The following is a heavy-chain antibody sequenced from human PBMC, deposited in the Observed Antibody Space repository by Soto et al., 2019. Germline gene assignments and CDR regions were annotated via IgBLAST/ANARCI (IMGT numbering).Heavy chain of an antibody. CDR1: EFTFSNYG. J-gene: IGHJ6*02. V-gene: IGHV3-33*01. D-gene: IGHD3-10*01. CDR3: ARDDEYSGNGMDV. CDR2: ILNDGSNR. Sequence: QVQLVESGGGVVQPGRSRRFSCAASEFTFSNYGMHWVRQAPGKGLEWVAVILNDGSNRYHADSVKDRFTISRDNSKNTLYLQMNSLRAEDTAVYYCARDDEYSGNGMDVWGQGTTVTVS.